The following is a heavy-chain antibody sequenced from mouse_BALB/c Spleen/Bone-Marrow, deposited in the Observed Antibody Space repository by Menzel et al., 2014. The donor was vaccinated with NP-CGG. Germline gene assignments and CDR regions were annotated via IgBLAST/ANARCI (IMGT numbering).Heavy chain of an antibody. CDR2: IWGDGST. D-gene: IGHD2-4*01. V-gene: IGHV2-6-7*01. CDR3: ARDSFLITRALDY. CDR1: GFSLTGYG. Sequence: VHLVESGPGLVAPSQSLSITCTVSGFSLTGYGVSWVRQPPGKGLEWLGMIWGDGSTDYNSALKSRLSISKDNSKSQVFLKMNSLQTDDTARYYCARDSFLITRALDYWGQGTSVTVSP. J-gene: IGHJ4*01.